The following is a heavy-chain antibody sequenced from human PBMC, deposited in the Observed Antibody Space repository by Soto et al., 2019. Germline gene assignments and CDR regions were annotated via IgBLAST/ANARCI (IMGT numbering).Heavy chain of an antibody. Sequence: GFLRLSCAASGFTFSCYAMSWVRQSPGKGLEWVSAISGSGGTTYYADSVKGRFTISRDNSKNTLYLQMNSLRAEDTAVYYCAKEDWNYPTTYYYYGMDVWGQGTTVTAS. CDR2: ISGSGGTT. CDR1: GFTFSCYA. CDR3: AKEDWNYPTTYYYYGMDV. D-gene: IGHD1-7*01. V-gene: IGHV3-23*01. J-gene: IGHJ6*02.